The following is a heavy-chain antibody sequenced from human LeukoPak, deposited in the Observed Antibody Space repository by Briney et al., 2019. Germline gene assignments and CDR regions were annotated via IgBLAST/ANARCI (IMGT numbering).Heavy chain of an antibody. CDR3: TTGYDYVWGSYRYTYYFDY. J-gene: IGHJ4*02. V-gene: IGHV3-33*01. Sequence: GGSLRLSCEATGFTLNVSGMHWVRQAPGKGLEWVAVLWDDGTNRHYGDSVKGRFTISRDDSKNTLYLQMNSLKTKDTAVYYCTTGYDYVWGSYRYTYYFDYWGQGTLVTVSS. CDR2: LWDDGTNR. D-gene: IGHD3-16*02. CDR1: GFTLNVSG.